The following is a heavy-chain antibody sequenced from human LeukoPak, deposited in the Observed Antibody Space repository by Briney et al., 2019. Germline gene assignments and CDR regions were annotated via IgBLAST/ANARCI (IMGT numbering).Heavy chain of an antibody. CDR2: ISYDGSDK. V-gene: IGHV3-30-3*01. J-gene: IGHJ6*03. Sequence: GGSLRLSCAASGFTFSSYAMHWVRQAPGKGLGWVAVISYDGSDKYYADSVKGRFTISRDNSKNTLYLQMNSLRAEDTAVYYCARVLSPKYYYYYMDVWGKGTTVTVSS. CDR1: GFTFSSYA. CDR3: ARVLSPKYYYYYMDV.